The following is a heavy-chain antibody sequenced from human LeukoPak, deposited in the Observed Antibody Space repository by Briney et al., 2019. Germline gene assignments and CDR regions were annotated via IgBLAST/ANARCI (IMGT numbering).Heavy chain of an antibody. V-gene: IGHV3-53*01. CDR3: ARDGFSSGYPYDAFDI. CDR1: GFTVSSNY. D-gene: IGHD3-22*01. CDR2: IYSGGST. J-gene: IGHJ3*02. Sequence: PGGSLRLSCAASGFTVSSNYMSGVRQAPGKGLEGVSVIYSGGSTYYADSVKGRFTISRDNSKNTLYLQMNSLRAEDTAVYYCARDGFSSGYPYDAFDIWGQGTMVIVSS.